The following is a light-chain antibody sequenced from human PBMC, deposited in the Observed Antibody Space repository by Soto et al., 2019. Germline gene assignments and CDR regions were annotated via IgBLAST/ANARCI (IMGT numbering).Light chain of an antibody. CDR3: QQSYSAPYT. CDR1: QSISNY. J-gene: IGKJ2*01. V-gene: IGKV1-39*01. CDR2: AAS. Sequence: DIQMTQSPSSLSASVGDRVTITCRASQSISNYLNWYQQTPGKAPKLLIYAASSLQSGVPSRFSGSGSGTDFTLTISSLQPDDFATYYCQQSYSAPYTFGQGTKLEIK.